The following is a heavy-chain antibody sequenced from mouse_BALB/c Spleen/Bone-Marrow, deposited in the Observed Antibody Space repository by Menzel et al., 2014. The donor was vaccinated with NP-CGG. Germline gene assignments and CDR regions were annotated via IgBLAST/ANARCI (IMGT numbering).Heavy chain of an antibody. D-gene: IGHD2-4*01. CDR2: ISDGGSYT. J-gene: IGHJ2*01. CDR3: ARVSYDYFDY. V-gene: IGHV5-4*02. Sequence: DVMLVESGGGLVKPGGSLKLSCAASGFTFSDYYMYWVRQTPEKRLEWVATISDGGSYTYYPDSVKGRFTISRDSAKNNLYLQMSSLKSEDTAMYYCARVSYDYFDYWGQGTTLTVSS. CDR1: GFTFSDYY.